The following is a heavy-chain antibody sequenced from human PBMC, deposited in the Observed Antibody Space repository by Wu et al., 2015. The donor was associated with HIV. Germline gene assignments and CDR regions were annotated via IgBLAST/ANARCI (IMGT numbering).Heavy chain of an antibody. CDR1: GNTFNA. CDR2: IIPLFGTR. D-gene: IGHD6-19*01. J-gene: IGHJ4*03. CDR3: ATPRSPGFSSAWPTYFDY. Sequence: QVQLVQSGAEVKKPGSSVKISCRASGNTFNAINWVRQAPGQGLEWMGGIIPLFGTRDYAQSLQGRLTITTDESTSTAYMTLSSLRSEDTAVYYCATPRSPGFSSAWPTYFDYWGPGAHWSPSPQ. V-gene: IGHV1-69*05.